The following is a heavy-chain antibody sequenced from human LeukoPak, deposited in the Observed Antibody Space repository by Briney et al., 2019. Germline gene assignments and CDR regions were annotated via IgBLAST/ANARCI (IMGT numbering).Heavy chain of an antibody. D-gene: IGHD6-19*01. V-gene: IGHV1-2*02. CDR3: QVLDAIAVGTGYYFDY. J-gene: IGHJ4*02. CDR2: INPNSGGT. Sequence: GASVKVSCKASGYTFTGYYMHWVRQAPGQGHEWVGWINPNSGGTNYAQKFQGRVTMTRDTSISTAYMELSRLRSDDTAVYYCQVLDAIAVGTGYYFDYWGQGTLVTVSS. CDR1: GYTFTGYY.